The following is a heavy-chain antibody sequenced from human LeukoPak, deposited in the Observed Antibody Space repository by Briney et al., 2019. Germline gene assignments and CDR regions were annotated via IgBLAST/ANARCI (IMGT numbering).Heavy chain of an antibody. D-gene: IGHD4-17*01. Sequence: GGSLRLSCAASGFTFSTYAMSWVRQAPGKGLDWVSTISDGGSDTHYADSVKGRFTISRDDSKNTLYLQMNSLRAEDTAVYHCAKALYGDYGRFDYWGQGTLVTVSS. CDR1: GFTFSTYA. CDR2: ISDGGSDT. V-gene: IGHV3-23*01. CDR3: AKALYGDYGRFDY. J-gene: IGHJ4*02.